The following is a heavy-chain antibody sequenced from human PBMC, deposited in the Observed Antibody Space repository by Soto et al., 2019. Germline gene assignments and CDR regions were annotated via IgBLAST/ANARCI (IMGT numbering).Heavy chain of an antibody. V-gene: IGHV3-23*01. D-gene: IGHD3-10*01. Sequence: EVQLLESGGGLVQPGGSLRLSCAASGFTFNIYAMGWVRQAPGKGLEWVSGISGSGGTTYYGDSVRGRLSISRDNSKNTRHLQINNLRDEDTAIYYCVKDKSVDAGSGSKGGTDHWGQGTLVTVSS. J-gene: IGHJ4*02. CDR3: VKDKSVDAGSGSKGGTDH. CDR1: GFTFNIYA. CDR2: ISGSGGTT.